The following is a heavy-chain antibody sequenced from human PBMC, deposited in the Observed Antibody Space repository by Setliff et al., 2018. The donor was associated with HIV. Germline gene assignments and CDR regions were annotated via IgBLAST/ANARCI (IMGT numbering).Heavy chain of an antibody. D-gene: IGHD3-22*01. Sequence: PSETLSLTCTVSGGSISSGGYYWSWIRQHPGKGLEWIGYIYYSGSTYYNPSLKSLVTISVDTSKNQFSLKLSSVTAADTAVYYCARLRYYDSSGYLDYWGQGTLVTV. CDR3: ARLRYYDSSGYLDY. J-gene: IGHJ4*02. CDR1: GGSISSGGYY. CDR2: IYYSGST. V-gene: IGHV4-31*01.